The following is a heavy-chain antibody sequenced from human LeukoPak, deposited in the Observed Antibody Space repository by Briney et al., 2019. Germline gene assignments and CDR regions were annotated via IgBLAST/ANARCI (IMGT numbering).Heavy chain of an antibody. J-gene: IGHJ3*02. V-gene: IGHV1-69*05. CDR1: GGTFSSYA. D-gene: IGHD6-19*01. Sequence: SVKVSCKAPGGTFSSYAISWVRQAPGQGLEWMGRIIPIFGTANYAQKFQGRVTITTDESTSTAYMELSSLRSEDTAVYYCARDLLAVAGIAFDIWGQGTMVTVSS. CDR2: IIPIFGTA. CDR3: ARDLLAVAGIAFDI.